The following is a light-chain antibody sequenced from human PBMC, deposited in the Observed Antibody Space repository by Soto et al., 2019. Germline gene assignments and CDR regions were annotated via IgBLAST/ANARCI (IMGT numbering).Light chain of an antibody. Sequence: DIQMTQSPSSLPASVEDRVTITCRASQGISNYLAWYQQKPGRVPKLLIYAASTLQRGLPSRFNGSGSGTDFTLTISSLQPEDVATYYCQKYNSAPPWTFGQGTKVEIK. J-gene: IGKJ1*01. CDR1: QGISNY. CDR3: QKYNSAPPWT. V-gene: IGKV1-27*01. CDR2: AAS.